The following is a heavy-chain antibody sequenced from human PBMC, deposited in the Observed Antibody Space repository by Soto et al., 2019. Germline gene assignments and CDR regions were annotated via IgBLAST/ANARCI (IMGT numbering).Heavy chain of an antibody. Sequence: WGTPALNCSVDRRSVSYNIDYWGWIRQPPGKGMEWVGGIFYNGTTYYNQSLKDRLRISVDTSKNSFSLNLTSVTAADTAVYFCARLVVVAPVANVWGQGALVT. CDR2: IFYNGTT. D-gene: IGHD2-21*01. CDR3: ARLVVVAPVANV. CDR1: RRSVSYNIDY. V-gene: IGHV4-39*01. J-gene: IGHJ4*02.